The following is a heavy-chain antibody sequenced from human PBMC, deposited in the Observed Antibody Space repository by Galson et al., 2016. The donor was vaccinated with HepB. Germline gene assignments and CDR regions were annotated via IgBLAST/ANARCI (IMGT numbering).Heavy chain of an antibody. CDR2: ISTYNGNT. CDR3: ARDRKRVGTIGTLDY. D-gene: IGHD1-26*01. Sequence: SVKVSCKASGYTFTNYGISWVRQAPGQGLEWMGWISTYNGNTNYAQNLQGRVTMTTDTSTSTAYMEVRSLRSDDTAVYYCARDRKRVGTIGTLDYWGQGTLLTVSS. J-gene: IGHJ4*02. CDR1: GYTFTNYG. V-gene: IGHV1-18*04.